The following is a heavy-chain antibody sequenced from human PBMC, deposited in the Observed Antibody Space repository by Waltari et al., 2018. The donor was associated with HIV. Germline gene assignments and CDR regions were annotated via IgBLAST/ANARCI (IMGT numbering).Heavy chain of an antibody. D-gene: IGHD3-16*01. Sequence: QVQLVESGGGVVQPGRSLRLSCAASGFTFSSYAMHWVRQAPGKGLDWVAVISYDGSNKYYADSVEGRFTISRDNSKNTLYLQMNSLRAEDTAVYYCARGAWTLHGMDVWGQGTTVTVSS. J-gene: IGHJ6*02. CDR2: ISYDGSNK. CDR1: GFTFSSYA. CDR3: ARGAWTLHGMDV. V-gene: IGHV3-30-3*01.